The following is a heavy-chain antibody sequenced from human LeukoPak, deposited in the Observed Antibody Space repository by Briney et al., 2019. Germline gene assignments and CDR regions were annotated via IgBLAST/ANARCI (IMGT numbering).Heavy chain of an antibody. D-gene: IGHD3-10*01. CDR2: INPSGGST. CDR3: ARDRSYGSGSYYYYMDV. J-gene: IGHJ6*03. CDR1: GYTFTSYY. V-gene: IGHV1-46*03. Sequence: ASVKVPCKASGYTFTSYYMHWVRQAPGQGLEWMGIINPSGGSTSYAQKFQGRVTMTRDTSTSTAYMGLSSLRSEDTAVYYCARDRSYGSGSYYYYMDVWGKGTTVTVSS.